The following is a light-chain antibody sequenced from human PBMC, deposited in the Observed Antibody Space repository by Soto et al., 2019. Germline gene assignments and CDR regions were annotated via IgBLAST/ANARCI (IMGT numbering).Light chain of an antibody. Sequence: DIPMTQSPSTLSASIGDRVTITCRASQSISSWLAWYQQKPGKAPKLLIYMASNLQSGVPSRFSGSGSGTEFTLTISSLQHDDFATYYCQHYNDYSRIFGQGTKVEIK. CDR2: MAS. CDR3: QHYNDYSRI. V-gene: IGKV1-5*03. J-gene: IGKJ1*01. CDR1: QSISSW.